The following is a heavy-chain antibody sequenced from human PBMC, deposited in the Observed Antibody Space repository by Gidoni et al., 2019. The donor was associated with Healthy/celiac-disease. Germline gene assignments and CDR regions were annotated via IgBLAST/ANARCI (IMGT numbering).Heavy chain of an antibody. CDR3: ARGDELEIAAAGSLDYFDY. CDR1: GGSISSGGYS. J-gene: IGHJ4*02. V-gene: IGHV4-31*03. Sequence: QVQLQESGPGLVQPSQTLSPTRTVSGGSISSGGYSWSCIRQHPGKGLEWIGYIYYSGSTYYNPSLKSRVTISVDTSKNQFALKLSSVTAADTAVYYCARGDELEIAAAGSLDYFDYWGQGTLVTVSS. D-gene: IGHD6-13*01. CDR2: IYYSGST.